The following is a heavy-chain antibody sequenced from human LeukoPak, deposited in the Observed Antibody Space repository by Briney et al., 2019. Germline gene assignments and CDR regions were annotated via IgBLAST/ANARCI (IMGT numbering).Heavy chain of an antibody. CDR2: FYWNDDK. D-gene: IGHD2-21*01. CDR1: GFSLSTSGVG. V-gene: IGHV2-5*01. J-gene: IGHJ4*02. Sequence: SGPTLVNPTQTLTLTCTFSGFSLSTSGVGVGWIRQPPGKALEWLALFYWNDDKRYSPSLKSRLTITKDTSKNQVVLTMTNMDPVDTARYYCAHSGLGIANFDYWGQGTLVTVSS. CDR3: AHSGLGIANFDY.